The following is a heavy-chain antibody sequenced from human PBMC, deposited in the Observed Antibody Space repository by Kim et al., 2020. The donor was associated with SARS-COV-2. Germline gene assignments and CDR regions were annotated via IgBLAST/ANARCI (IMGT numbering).Heavy chain of an antibody. V-gene: IGHV3-13*01. CDR3: ARGGMATDYGMDV. Sequence: GGSLRLSCAASGFTFSSYDMHWVRQATGKGLEWVSAIGTAGDTYYPGSVKGRFTISRENAKNSLYLQMNSLRAGDTAVYYCARGGMATDYGMDVWGQGTTVTVSS. J-gene: IGHJ6*02. D-gene: IGHD5-12*01. CDR2: IGTAGDT. CDR1: GFTFSSYD.